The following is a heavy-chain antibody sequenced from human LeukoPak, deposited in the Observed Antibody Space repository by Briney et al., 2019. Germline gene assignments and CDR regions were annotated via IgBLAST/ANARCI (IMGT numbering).Heavy chain of an antibody. CDR2: ISWNSGSI. D-gene: IGHD4-17*01. J-gene: IGHJ4*02. CDR1: GFTFDDYA. Sequence: PGGPLRLSCAASGFTFDDYAMHWVRQAPGKGLEWVSGISWNSGSIGYADSVKGRFTISRDNAKNSLYLQMNSLRAEDTALYYCAKDVVDYGEPTTFDYWGQGTLVTVSS. CDR3: AKDVVDYGEPTTFDY. V-gene: IGHV3-9*01.